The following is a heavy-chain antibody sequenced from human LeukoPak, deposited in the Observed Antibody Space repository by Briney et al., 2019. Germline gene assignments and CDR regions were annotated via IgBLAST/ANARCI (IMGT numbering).Heavy chain of an antibody. V-gene: IGHV4-30-2*01. D-gene: IGHD2-2*01. CDR2: IYHSGST. CDR1: GGSISSGGYS. J-gene: IGHJ6*02. CDR3: ARGCSSTSCHRSGGYYGMDV. Sequence: PSETLSLTCAVSGGSISSGGYSWSWIRQPPGKGLEWIGYIYHSGSTYYNPSLKSRVTISVDRSKNQFSLKLSSVTAADTAVYYCARGCSSTSCHRSGGYYGMDVWGQGTTVTVSS.